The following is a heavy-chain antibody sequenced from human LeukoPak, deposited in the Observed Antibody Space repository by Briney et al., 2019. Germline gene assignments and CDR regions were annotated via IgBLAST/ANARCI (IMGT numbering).Heavy chain of an antibody. CDR3: ARGPPPSILIRGFGMLDY. CDR2: IYYSGTT. J-gene: IGHJ4*02. D-gene: IGHD3-9*01. Sequence: PSETLSLTCTVSGGSISSSSYYWGWIRQPPGKGLEWIGSIYYSGTTYYNPSLKSRVTISVDTSKNQFSLKLSSVTAADTAVYYCARGPPPSILIRGFGMLDYWGQGTLVTVSS. V-gene: IGHV4-39*01. CDR1: GGSISSSSYY.